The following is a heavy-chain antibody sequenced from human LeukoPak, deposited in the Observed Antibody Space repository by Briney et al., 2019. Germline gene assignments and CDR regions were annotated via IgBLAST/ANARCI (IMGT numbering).Heavy chain of an antibody. V-gene: IGHV3-23*01. CDR1: GFTFSSYA. Sequence: TGGSLRLSCAASGFTFSSYAMSWVRQAPGKGLEWVSAIRGSGGSTYYADSVKGRFTISRDNSKNTLDLQTNSLRAEDTAVYYCAKVVFGSTLRAFDIWGQGTMVTVSS. CDR3: AKVVFGSTLRAFDI. CDR2: IRGSGGST. D-gene: IGHD2-2*01. J-gene: IGHJ3*02.